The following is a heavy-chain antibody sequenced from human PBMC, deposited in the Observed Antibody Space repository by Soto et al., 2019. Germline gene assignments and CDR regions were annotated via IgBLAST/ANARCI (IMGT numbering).Heavy chain of an antibody. CDR1: GYTFTDYY. V-gene: IGHV1-2*02. CDR3: ARDQSPSSGWPGMDV. J-gene: IGHJ6*02. CDR2: INPNSGGT. D-gene: IGHD6-19*01. Sequence: HVQLVQSGAEVKKPGASVKVSCKASGYTFTDYYMHWVRQAPGQGLEWMGWINPNSGGTNYAQKFQGRVTMTRDTSISTAYMELNRLRSDDTAVYYCARDQSPSSGWPGMDVWGQGTTVTVSS.